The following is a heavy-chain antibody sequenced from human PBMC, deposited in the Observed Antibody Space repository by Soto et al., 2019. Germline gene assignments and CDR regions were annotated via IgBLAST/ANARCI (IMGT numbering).Heavy chain of an antibody. J-gene: IGHJ5*02. CDR3: ARYWECTGGSRCLRGGWCEP. CDR2: LIPGFGTR. Sequence: QFHLVQSGAEVKKPWSSVTVSCKAYGDTFNSYAVSWVRQSPGQGLEWMGVLIPGFGTRHSAQKFQGRLTANADDYTGTIYVELRSLRSGDTAFYYCARYWECTGGSRCLRGGWCEPWGQGTLVTVSS. V-gene: IGHV1-69*12. CDR1: GDTFNSYA. D-gene: IGHD2-15*01.